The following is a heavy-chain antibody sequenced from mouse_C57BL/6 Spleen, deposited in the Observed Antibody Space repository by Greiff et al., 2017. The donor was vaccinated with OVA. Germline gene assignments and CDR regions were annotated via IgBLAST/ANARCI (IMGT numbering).Heavy chain of an antibody. J-gene: IGHJ4*01. Sequence: QVQLKESGAELARPGASVKLSCKASGYTFTSYGISWVKQRTGQGLEWIGEIYPRSGNTYYNEKFKGKATLTADKSSSTAYMELRSLTSEDSAVYFCAREGEGGSYAFYAMDYWGQGTSVTVSS. CDR2: IYPRSGNT. CDR1: GYTFTSYG. CDR3: AREGEGGSYAFYAMDY. V-gene: IGHV1-81*01. D-gene: IGHD2-12*01.